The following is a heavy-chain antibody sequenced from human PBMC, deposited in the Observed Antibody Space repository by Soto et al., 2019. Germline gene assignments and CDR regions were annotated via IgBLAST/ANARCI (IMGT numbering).Heavy chain of an antibody. CDR3: ARAEAVTHETNGFDY. J-gene: IGHJ4*02. V-gene: IGHV4-31*03. Sequence: QVQLQESGPGLVKPSQTLSLTCTVSGGSISSGGYYWSWIRQHPGKGLEWIGYIYYSGRTYYNPSLKSRVTISVETSKHQFSLKLSSVTAADTAVYYCARAEAVTHETNGFDYWGQGTLVTVSS. CDR2: IYYSGRT. D-gene: IGHD4-17*01. CDR1: GGSISSGGYY.